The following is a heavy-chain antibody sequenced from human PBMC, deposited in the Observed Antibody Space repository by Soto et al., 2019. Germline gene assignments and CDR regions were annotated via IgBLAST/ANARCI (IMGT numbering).Heavy chain of an antibody. Sequence: PEKLSLTCAVSGYSISSGYYWGWIRQPPGKGLEWIGSIYHSGSTYYNPSLKSRVTISVDTSKNQFSLKLSSVTAADTAVYYCARGYGSGSYYYYGMDVWGQGTTVT. J-gene: IGHJ6*02. CDR2: IYHSGST. V-gene: IGHV4-38-2*01. CDR1: GYSISSGYY. CDR3: ARGYGSGSYYYYGMDV. D-gene: IGHD3-10*01.